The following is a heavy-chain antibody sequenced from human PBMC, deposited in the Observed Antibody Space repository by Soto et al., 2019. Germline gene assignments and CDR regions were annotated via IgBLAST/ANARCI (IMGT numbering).Heavy chain of an antibody. CDR1: GFTFDDYA. Sequence: EVQLVESGGGLVQPGRSLRLSCAASGFTFDDYAMHWVRQAPGKGLEWVSGISWNSGSIGYADSVKGRFTISRDNAKNSPYLQMNSLRAEDTALYYCAKDIDILTGFDAFDIWGQGTMVTVSS. J-gene: IGHJ3*02. D-gene: IGHD3-9*01. CDR2: ISWNSGSI. CDR3: AKDIDILTGFDAFDI. V-gene: IGHV3-9*01.